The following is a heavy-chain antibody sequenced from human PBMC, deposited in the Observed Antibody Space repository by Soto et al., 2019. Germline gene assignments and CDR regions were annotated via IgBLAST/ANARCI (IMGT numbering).Heavy chain of an antibody. D-gene: IGHD3-10*01. J-gene: IGHJ6*02. CDR1: EFTFISYA. Sequence: SLRLSCAASEFTFISYAMHWVRQEPGKGLEWVAVISYDGSNKYYADSVKGRFTISRDNSKNTLYLQMNSLRAEDTAGYYCARDEATLSRYYGSGSNLLSYYYGMDVWGQGTTVTVSS. V-gene: IGHV3-30-3*01. CDR2: ISYDGSNK. CDR3: ARDEATLSRYYGSGSNLLSYYYGMDV.